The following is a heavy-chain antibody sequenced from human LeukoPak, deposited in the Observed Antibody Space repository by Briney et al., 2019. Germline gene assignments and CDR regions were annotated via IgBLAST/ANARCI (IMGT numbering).Heavy chain of an antibody. V-gene: IGHV3-30*02. Sequence: PGGSLRLSCAASGFTFSSNYMSWVRQAPGKGLEWVAFIRYDGSNKYYADSVKGRFTISRDNSKNTLYLQMNSLRAEDTAVYYCAKDPRPGYSSGWYNYFDYWGQGTLVTVSS. J-gene: IGHJ4*02. D-gene: IGHD6-19*01. CDR2: IRYDGSNK. CDR3: AKDPRPGYSSGWYNYFDY. CDR1: GFTFSSNY.